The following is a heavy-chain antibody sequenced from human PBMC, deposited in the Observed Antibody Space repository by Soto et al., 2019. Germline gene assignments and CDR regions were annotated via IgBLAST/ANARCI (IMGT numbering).Heavy chain of an antibody. Sequence: PGGSLRLSCAASGFTFSSYSMNWVRQAPGKGLEWVSYISSSSSTIYYADSVKGRFTISRDNAKNSLYLQMNSLRAEDTAVYYCAREKAVADIDHYYGMDVWGQGTTVTVSS. D-gene: IGHD6-19*01. V-gene: IGHV3-48*01. CDR1: GFTFSSYS. J-gene: IGHJ6*02. CDR3: AREKAVADIDHYYGMDV. CDR2: ISSSSSTI.